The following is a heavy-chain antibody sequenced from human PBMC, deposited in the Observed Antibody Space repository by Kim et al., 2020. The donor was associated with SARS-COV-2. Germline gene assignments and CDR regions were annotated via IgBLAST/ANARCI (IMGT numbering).Heavy chain of an antibody. Sequence: SETLSLTCTVSGGSISSTFYFWSWIRQPPGKGLEWIGTIYHSGSTDYHPSLKNRVTISLDTSKNDFSLRLTSVTAADTAVYYCARLTAYGSTTTNSWG. D-gene: IGHD3-10*01. J-gene: IGHJ5*01. V-gene: IGHV4-39*01. CDR3: ARLTAYGSTTTNS. CDR1: GGSISSTFYF. CDR2: IYHSGST.